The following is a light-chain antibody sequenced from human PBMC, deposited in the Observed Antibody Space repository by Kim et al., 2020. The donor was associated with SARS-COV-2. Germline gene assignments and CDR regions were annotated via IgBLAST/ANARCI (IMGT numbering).Light chain of an antibody. Sequence: GQSVTISCTGTRSDVGGYNYVSWYQQHPGKAPKLMIYEVNKRPSGVPDHFSGSKSGDTASLTVSGLQAEDEADYYCSSYAGINNLVFGGGTQLTVL. J-gene: IGLJ2*01. CDR3: SSYAGINNLV. CDR1: RSDVGGYNY. V-gene: IGLV2-8*01. CDR2: EVN.